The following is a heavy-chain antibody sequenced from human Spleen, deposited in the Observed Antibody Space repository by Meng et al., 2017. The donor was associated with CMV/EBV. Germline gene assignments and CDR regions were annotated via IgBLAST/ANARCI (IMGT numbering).Heavy chain of an antibody. CDR1: GITCDDYG. V-gene: IGHV3-20*03. D-gene: IGHD3-22*01. CDR3: ARDRDYDTSGGYFDA. J-gene: IGHJ4*02. CDR2: SNWNGGGT. Sequence: GITCDDYGMSWGRQGPGKGLEWVADSNWNGGGTAYADAVKGRVTISRDNAKNSLYLQMNSLRAEDTAFYYCARDRDYDTSGGYFDAWGQGALVTVSS.